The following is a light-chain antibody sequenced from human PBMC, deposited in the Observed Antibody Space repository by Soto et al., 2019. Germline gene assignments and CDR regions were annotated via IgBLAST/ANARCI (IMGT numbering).Light chain of an antibody. CDR3: AACADSLNVVV. CDR2: SNN. V-gene: IGLV1-44*01. CDR1: SSNIGSNT. J-gene: IGLJ2*01. Sequence: QSVLTQPPSASGTPGQRVTISCSGSSSNIGSNTVNWYQQLPGTAPKLLIYSNNQRPSGVPDRFSGSNSGTSASLAISGLQSEDEADYYCAACADSLNVVVFGGGTKLTVL.